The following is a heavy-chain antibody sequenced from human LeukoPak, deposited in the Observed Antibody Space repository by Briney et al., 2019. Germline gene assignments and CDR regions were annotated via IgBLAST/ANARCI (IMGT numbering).Heavy chain of an antibody. CDR1: GASISTYY. CDR2: IYYSGTT. V-gene: IGHV4-59*01. J-gene: IGHJ4*02. CDR3: ARAYSGTLPAKD. D-gene: IGHD1-26*01. Sequence: SETLSLTCTVSGASISTYYWSWIRQPPGKGLAWIGYIYYSGTTNYNPSLKSRVTISVDTSKNQFSLKLTSVTAADTAVYYCARAYSGTLPAKDWGQGTLVTVSS.